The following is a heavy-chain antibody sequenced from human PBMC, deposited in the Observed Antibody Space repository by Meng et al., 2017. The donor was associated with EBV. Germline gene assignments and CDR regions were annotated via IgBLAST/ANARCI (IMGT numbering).Heavy chain of an antibody. D-gene: IGHD3-10*01. V-gene: IGHV1-69*01. J-gene: IGHJ4*02. CDR3: ASESGRGYTPDY. CDR1: GSPFSYSA. Sequence: VRLCQLAAGVKKPGSSVKVSCKTSGSPFSYSAISWRRQAPGQGLEWLGGFLPRLGAPNYAQKFHGRVKITADESTSTHYMDLSSLRSEDTAIYYCASESGRGYTPDYWGQGALVTVSS. CDR2: FLPRLGAP.